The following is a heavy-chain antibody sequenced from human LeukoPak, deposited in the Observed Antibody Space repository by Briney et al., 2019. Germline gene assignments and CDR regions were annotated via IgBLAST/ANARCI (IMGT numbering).Heavy chain of an antibody. CDR1: GYTFTRYD. V-gene: IGHV1-8*03. CDR2: MNPNTGHT. Sequence: ASVKVSCKTSGYTFTRYDINWVRQATGQRLEWMGWMNPNTGHTAYAPKFQGRVTFTRNTSVSTAYMELDILISEDTAVYFCARGGITGTDAEYYYYYMDVWGKGTTVTVSS. D-gene: IGHD1-7*01. CDR3: ARGGITGTDAEYYYYYMDV. J-gene: IGHJ6*03.